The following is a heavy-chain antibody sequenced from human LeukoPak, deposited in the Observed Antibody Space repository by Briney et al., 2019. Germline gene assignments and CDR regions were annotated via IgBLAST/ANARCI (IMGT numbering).Heavy chain of an antibody. CDR3: STGSGHAFDI. J-gene: IGHJ3*02. D-gene: IGHD3-10*01. CDR1: GFTFSSYW. V-gene: IGHV3-74*01. CDR2: INSDGSST. Sequence: GSLRLSCAASGFTFSSYWMHWVRQVPGKGLVWVSRINSDGSSTSYADSVKGRFTISRDNAKNTLYVQMNSLRAEDTAVYYFSTGSGHAFDIWGRGTMVTVSS.